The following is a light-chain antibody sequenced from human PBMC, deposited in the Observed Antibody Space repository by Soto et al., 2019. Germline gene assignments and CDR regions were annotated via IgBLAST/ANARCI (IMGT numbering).Light chain of an antibody. V-gene: IGKV1-39*01. CDR1: QTISTY. CDR3: QQSYSSPWT. CDR2: AAS. J-gene: IGKJ1*01. Sequence: DIQMTQSPSSLSASIGDRVTITCRASQTISTYLNWYQQQPGKAPNLLIYAASTLQSGVPSRFSGSGSGTDFTLTISSLQPEDFAIYCCQQSYSSPWTFGQGTKVEIK.